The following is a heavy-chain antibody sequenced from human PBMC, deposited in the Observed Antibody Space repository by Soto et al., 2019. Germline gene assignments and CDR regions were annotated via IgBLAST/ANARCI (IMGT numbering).Heavy chain of an antibody. J-gene: IGHJ6*03. D-gene: IGHD3-16*01. CDR2: IYYSGST. Sequence: SETLSLTCTVPGGSISSSSYYWGWIRQPPGKGLEWIGSIYYSGSTYYNPSLKSRVTISVDTSKNQFSLKLSSVTAADTAVYYCARLRRASDMAVWGKGTTVTVSS. V-gene: IGHV4-39*01. CDR3: ARLRRASDMAV. CDR1: GGSISSSSYY.